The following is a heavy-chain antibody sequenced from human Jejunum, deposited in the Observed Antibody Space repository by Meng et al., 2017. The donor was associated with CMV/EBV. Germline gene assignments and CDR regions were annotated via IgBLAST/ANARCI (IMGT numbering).Heavy chain of an antibody. CDR3: VKDFAWSIDF. J-gene: IGHJ4*02. CDR1: GFSFSASV. Sequence: EGQLGESGGGLFPTGGSLRFSCEALGFSFSASVMHWVRQDPGQGLVWVARINHDGTETIYRDSVRGRFTVSRDNTKNTVSLEMNSLRVEDTALYYCVKDFAWSIDFWGQGVLVTVSS. CDR2: INHDGTET. D-gene: IGHD3-3*01. V-gene: IGHV3-74*01.